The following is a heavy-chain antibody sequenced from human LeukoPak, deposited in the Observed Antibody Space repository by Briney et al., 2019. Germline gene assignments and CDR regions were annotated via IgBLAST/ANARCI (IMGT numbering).Heavy chain of an antibody. V-gene: IGHV3-33*01. CDR2: IWYDGSNK. CDR1: GFTFSYYG. D-gene: IGHD2-15*01. CDR3: ARDSSLLGGPKYYFDY. J-gene: IGHJ4*02. Sequence: PGGPLRLSCAAPGFTFSYYGMHWVRQAPGKGLEWVAVIWYDGSNKYYADSVKGRFTISRDNSKNTLSLQMNSLRAEETAVYYCARDSSLLGGPKYYFDYWGQGTLVTVSS.